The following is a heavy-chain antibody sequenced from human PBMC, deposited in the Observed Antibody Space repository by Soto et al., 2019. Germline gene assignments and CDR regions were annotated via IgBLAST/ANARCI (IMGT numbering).Heavy chain of an antibody. CDR1: GFSLSTSGVG. CDR3: ATIGKTVTPVLKAEYFQH. V-gene: IGHV2-5*01. Sequence: QITLKESGPTLVKPTQTLTLTCTFSGFSLSTSGVGVGWIRQPPGKALEWLALIYWNDDKRYSPSLKSRLTISKDTSKNQVVLTMTNMDPVDTATYYCATIGKTVTPVLKAEYFQHWGQGTLVTVSS. CDR2: IYWNDDK. D-gene: IGHD4-17*01. J-gene: IGHJ1*01.